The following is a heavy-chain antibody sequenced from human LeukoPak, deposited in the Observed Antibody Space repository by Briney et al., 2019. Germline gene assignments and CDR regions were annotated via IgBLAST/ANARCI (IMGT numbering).Heavy chain of an antibody. Sequence: GGSLRLSCAASGFTFSSYWMHWVRQAPGKGLVWVSRINSDGGTTNYADYVKGRFTISRDNAKNTLYLQMNSLRAEDTAVYYCARRSSGSPPYYFDYWGQETLVTVSS. CDR3: ARRSSGSPPYYFDY. CDR2: INSDGGTT. J-gene: IGHJ4*02. D-gene: IGHD1-26*01. CDR1: GFTFSSYW. V-gene: IGHV3-74*01.